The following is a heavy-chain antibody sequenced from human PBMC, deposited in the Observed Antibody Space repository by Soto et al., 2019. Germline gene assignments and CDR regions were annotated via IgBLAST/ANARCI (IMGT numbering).Heavy chain of an antibody. CDR1: GFTFSNYA. V-gene: IGHV3-23*01. J-gene: IGHJ5*02. D-gene: IGHD6-19*01. CDR2: ISGSGLST. Sequence: EVQLLESGGGLVQPGGSLRLSCAASGFTFSNYAMAWVRQAPGKGLEWVSSISGSGLSTYYADSVKGRFTISRDNSNHTLSLQMTSLRAEDTAVYYCAIRGGQWLHWFDPWGQGTLVTVSS. CDR3: AIRGGQWLHWFDP.